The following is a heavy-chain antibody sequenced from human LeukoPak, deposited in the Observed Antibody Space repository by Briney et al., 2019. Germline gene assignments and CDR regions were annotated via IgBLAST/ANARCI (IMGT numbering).Heavy chain of an antibody. V-gene: IGHV1-46*01. J-gene: IGHJ6*03. Sequence: GASVKVSCKASGYTFTNYYIHWVRQAPGHGLEWMGISNPSGDSTIYAQKFQGRVTMTEDTSTDTAYMELSSLRSEDTAVYYCATDRGPLTGTDLLGGRYMDVWGKGTTVTVSS. CDR1: GYTFTNYY. CDR2: SNPSGDST. CDR3: ATDRGPLTGTDLLGGRYMDV. D-gene: IGHD1-20*01.